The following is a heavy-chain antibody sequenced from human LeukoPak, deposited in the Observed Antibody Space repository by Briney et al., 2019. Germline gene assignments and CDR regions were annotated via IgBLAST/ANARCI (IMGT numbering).Heavy chain of an antibody. V-gene: IGHV3-7*01. D-gene: IGHD6-19*01. Sequence: GGSLRLSCTVSGFDFSGHWMNWVRQAPGKGLEWVANIKYDGSQKGYVASVEGRFTISRDNAKKSVYLQMNSLRAEDTAVYYCARVVVAGIRNFDYWGQGTLVTVSS. CDR3: ARVVVAGIRNFDY. CDR1: GFDFSGHW. J-gene: IGHJ4*02. CDR2: IKYDGSQK.